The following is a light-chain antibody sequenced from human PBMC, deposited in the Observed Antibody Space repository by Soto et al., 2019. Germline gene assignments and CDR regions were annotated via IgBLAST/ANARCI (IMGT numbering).Light chain of an antibody. CDR1: QRLSASD. J-gene: IGKJ1*01. CDR3: QQYNNWPRT. V-gene: IGKV3-20*01. Sequence: EIVLTQSPGTLSLSPGQRATLSCRASQRLSASDIAWYQQKPGQAPKFLIYGVSSRATGIPDRFSGSGSGVAFTLTISGLQSEDFAVYYCQQYNNWPRTFGQGTKVDIK. CDR2: GVS.